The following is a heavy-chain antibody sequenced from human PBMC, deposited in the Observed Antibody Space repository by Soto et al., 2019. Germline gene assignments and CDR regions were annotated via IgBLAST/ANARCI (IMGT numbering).Heavy chain of an antibody. Sequence: SATLSLTCAVYGGSFSGYYWSWIRQPPGKGLEWIGEINHSGSTNYNPSLKSRVTISVDTSKNQFSLKLSSVTAADTALYYCARGGYCSSTSCYADFDYWGRGTLVTVSS. V-gene: IGHV4-34*01. CDR1: GGSFSGYY. CDR2: INHSGST. D-gene: IGHD2-2*01. J-gene: IGHJ4*02. CDR3: ARGGYCSSTSCYADFDY.